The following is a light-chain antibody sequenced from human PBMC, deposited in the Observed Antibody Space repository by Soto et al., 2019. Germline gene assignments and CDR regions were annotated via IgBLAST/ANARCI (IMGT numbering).Light chain of an antibody. V-gene: IGKV1-9*01. J-gene: IGKJ4*02. CDR2: DAS. CDR3: QQVNVYPST. CDR1: QGISSY. Sequence: IQLTQSPSSLSASVGDRVTITCRASQGISSYLGWYQQKPGKAPNLLIYDASTLHSGVPSRFSGGGSGTDLTLTIISLQPEDFATYYCQQVNVYPSTFGGGTKVEIK.